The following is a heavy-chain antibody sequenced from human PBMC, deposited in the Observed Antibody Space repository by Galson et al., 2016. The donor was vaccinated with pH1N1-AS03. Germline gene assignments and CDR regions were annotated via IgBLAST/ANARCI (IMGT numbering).Heavy chain of an antibody. J-gene: IGHJ4*02. V-gene: IGHV3-7*01. D-gene: IGHD3-10*01. Sequence: SLRLSCAASGFRFIDYWMTWVRQAPGKGLEWVANIDQDGSEKYYMDSVEGRFTISRDNAKNSLSLQMNSLRSEDTAVYYCTSGMVELDYWGQGTPVTVSS. CDR2: IDQDGSEK. CDR3: TSGMVELDY. CDR1: GFRFIDYW.